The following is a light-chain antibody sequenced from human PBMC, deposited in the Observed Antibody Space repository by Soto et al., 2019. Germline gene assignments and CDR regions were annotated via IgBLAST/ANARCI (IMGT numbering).Light chain of an antibody. V-gene: IGKV3D-20*02. CDR1: QSVSSNY. CDR2: GAS. J-gene: IGKJ5*01. CDR3: QQGGNWPVT. Sequence: EIVLTQSPGTLSLSPGERATLSCRASQSVSSNYLAWYQQKLGQAPRLLIFGASSRAAGIPDRFSGSGSGTDFTLTINSLESGDSAVYFCQQGGNWPVTFGQGTRVEIK.